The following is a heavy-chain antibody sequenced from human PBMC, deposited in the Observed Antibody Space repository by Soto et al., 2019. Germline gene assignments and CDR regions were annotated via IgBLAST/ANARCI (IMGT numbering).Heavy chain of an antibody. Sequence: SETLSLTCTVSGGPISSYYWSWIRQPPGKGLEWIGYIYYSGSTNYNPSLKSRVTISVDTSKNQFSLKLSSVTAADTAVYYCARSGGSCYAPPCYYYYYMDVWGKGTTVTVSS. CDR2: IYYSGST. CDR3: ARSGGSCYAPPCYYYYYMDV. V-gene: IGHV4-59*01. J-gene: IGHJ6*03. D-gene: IGHD2-15*01. CDR1: GGPISSYY.